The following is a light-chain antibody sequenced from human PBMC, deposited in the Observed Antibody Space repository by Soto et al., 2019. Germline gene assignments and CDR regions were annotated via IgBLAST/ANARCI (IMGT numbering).Light chain of an antibody. Sequence: QSVLTQPASVSGSPGQSITISCTGTSSDAGGYNYVSWYQQHPGKAPKLMIYDVSNRPSGVSNRFSGSKSGNTASLTISGLQAEDEADYYCSSYTSSSTRGGVFGTGTKVTVL. CDR1: SSDAGGYNY. CDR2: DVS. V-gene: IGLV2-14*01. CDR3: SSYTSSSTRGGV. J-gene: IGLJ1*01.